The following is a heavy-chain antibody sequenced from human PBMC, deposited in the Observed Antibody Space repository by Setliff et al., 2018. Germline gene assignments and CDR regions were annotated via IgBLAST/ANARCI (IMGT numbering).Heavy chain of an antibody. V-gene: IGHV4-34*01. CDR2: INHSGST. CDR3: ARQGGWYYNFWSGYFDY. CDR1: GGSLSGYY. J-gene: IGHJ4*02. Sequence: SETLSLTCAVYGGSLSGYYWSWIRQPPGKGLEWIGEINHSGSTNYNPSLKSRVTISVDTSKNQFSLKLSSVTAADTAVYYCARQGGWYYNFWSGYFDYWGQGTLVTVSS. D-gene: IGHD3-3*01.